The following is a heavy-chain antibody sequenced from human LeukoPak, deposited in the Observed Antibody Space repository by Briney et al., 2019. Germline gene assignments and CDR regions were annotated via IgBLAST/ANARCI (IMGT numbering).Heavy chain of an antibody. D-gene: IGHD3-22*01. Sequence: GGSLRLSCAASGFTFSDYYMSWIRQAPGKGLEWVSYISSSGSTIYYADSVKGRFTISRDNAKNSLYLQMNSLRAEDTAVYYCAREYYYDSSGYYYGYWGQGTLVTVSS. V-gene: IGHV3-11*01. CDR2: ISSSGSTI. CDR1: GFTFSDYY. CDR3: AREYYYDSSGYYYGY. J-gene: IGHJ4*02.